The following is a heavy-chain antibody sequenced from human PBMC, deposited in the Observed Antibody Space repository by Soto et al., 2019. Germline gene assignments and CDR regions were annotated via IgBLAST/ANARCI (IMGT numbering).Heavy chain of an antibody. J-gene: IGHJ4*02. D-gene: IGHD3-22*01. Sequence: SVKVSCKASGGTFSSYAISWVRQAPGQGLEWMGGIIPIFGTANYAQKFQGRVTITADESTSTAYMELSSLRSEDTAVYYCASALYYYDSSGYYPRYWGQGTLVTVSS. CDR1: GGTFSSYA. CDR3: ASALYYYDSSGYYPRY. CDR2: IIPIFGTA. V-gene: IGHV1-69*13.